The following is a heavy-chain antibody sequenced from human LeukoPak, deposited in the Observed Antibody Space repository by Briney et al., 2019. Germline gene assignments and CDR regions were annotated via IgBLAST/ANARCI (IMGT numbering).Heavy chain of an antibody. V-gene: IGHV3-21*01. Sequence: PGGSLRLSCAASGFTFSSYSMNWVRQAPGKGLEWVSSISSSSSYIYYADSVKGRFTISRDNAKNSLYLQMNSLRAEDTAVYYCARDRVVQAFFDYWGQGTLVTVSS. CDR1: GFTFSSYS. J-gene: IGHJ4*02. CDR2: ISSSSSYI. CDR3: ARDRVVQAFFDY. D-gene: IGHD1-1*01.